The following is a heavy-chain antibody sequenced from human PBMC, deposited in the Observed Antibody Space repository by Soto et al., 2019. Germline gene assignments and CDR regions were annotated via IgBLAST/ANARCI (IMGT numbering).Heavy chain of an antibody. V-gene: IGHV4-30-2*01. CDR3: ARAKQNDSRGYYGDAFEI. Sequence: QLQLQESGSGLVKPSQTLSLTCAVSGVSISSGTYSWSWIRQPPGKGLEWIGYIYHSGRTYYNPSLKSRVTISVERSKNHFSLKLSSVTAADTAVYYGARAKQNDSRGYYGDAFEIWGLGTMVTGSS. D-gene: IGHD3-22*01. J-gene: IGHJ3*02. CDR2: IYHSGRT. CDR1: GVSISSGTYS.